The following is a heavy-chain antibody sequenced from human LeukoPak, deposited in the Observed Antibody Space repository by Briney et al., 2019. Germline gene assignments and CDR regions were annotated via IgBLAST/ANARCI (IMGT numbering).Heavy chain of an antibody. Sequence: GGSLRLSCAASGFTFSNAWMSWVRQAPGKGLEWVGRIKSKTDGGTTDYAAPVKGRFTISRDDSKNTLYLQMNSLKTEDTAVYYCTTDGPLKWLLMWPPADYWGQGTLGTVSS. D-gene: IGHD5-12*01. CDR3: TTDGPLKWLLMWPPADY. CDR2: IKSKTDGGTT. J-gene: IGHJ4*02. CDR1: GFTFSNAW. V-gene: IGHV3-15*01.